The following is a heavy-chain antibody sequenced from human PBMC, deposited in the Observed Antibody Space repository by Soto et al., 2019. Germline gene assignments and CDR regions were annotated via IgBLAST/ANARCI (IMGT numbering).Heavy chain of an antibody. J-gene: IGHJ4*02. V-gene: IGHV3-33*01. D-gene: IGHD2-2*01. CDR3: VRDTYCTTSSCYVFEY. Sequence: QVQLVESGGGVVQPGGSLKLSCAASGFTFSSYGMHWVRQAPGKGLEWVAVIWDDGSNKFYADSVKGRFTLSRDNFKNTVYLQMSRLGAEDTAVYYCVRDTYCTTSSCYVFEYWGQGVLVTVSS. CDR2: IWDDGSNK. CDR1: GFTFSSYG.